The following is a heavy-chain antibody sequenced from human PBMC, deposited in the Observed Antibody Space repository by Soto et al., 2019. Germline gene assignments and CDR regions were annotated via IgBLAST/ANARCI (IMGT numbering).Heavy chain of an antibody. CDR1: GGSFSGYY. CDR2: IDHGGSP. CDR3: GCRVEDISYDYYGMDV. J-gene: IGHJ6*02. Sequence: SETLSLTCAVYGGSFSGYYWSWIRQPPGKGLEWIGEIDHGGSPYFSPSLKSRVTISVDKSKNEFSLKVKSVTAADTAVYYCGCRVEDISYDYYGMDVWGQGTTVTVSS. D-gene: IGHD2-15*01. V-gene: IGHV4-34*01.